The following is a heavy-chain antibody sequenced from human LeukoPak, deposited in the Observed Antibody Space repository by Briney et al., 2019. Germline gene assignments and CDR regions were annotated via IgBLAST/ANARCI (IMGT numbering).Heavy chain of an antibody. CDR3: ARQTYGDYYFDS. D-gene: IGHD4-17*01. J-gene: IGHJ4*02. V-gene: IGHV5-51*01. Sequence: GESLKISCKGSGYSFSNYWIAWVRQVPGKGLEWMGIIYPGDSDTRYSPSFEGQVSISVDKSISTAYLQWSKLKASDTAMYYCARQTYGDYYFDSWGQGTLVTVSS. CDR1: GYSFSNYW. CDR2: IYPGDSDT.